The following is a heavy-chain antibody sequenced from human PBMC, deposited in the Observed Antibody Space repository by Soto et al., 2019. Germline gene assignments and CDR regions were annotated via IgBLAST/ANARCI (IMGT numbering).Heavy chain of an antibody. V-gene: IGHV3-48*02. CDR1: GFTFRTYS. CDR2: ISSSDNTM. J-gene: IGHJ4*02. D-gene: IGHD3-22*01. CDR3: ARDPPLSHYYDSSGYPAPN. Sequence: PGGSLRLSCAASGFTFRTYSMNWVRQAPGKGLEWVSYISSSDNTMYYADSVKGRFTISRDNAKNSLYLQMNSLRDEDTAVYYCARDPPLSHYYDSSGYPAPNWGQGTLVTVSS.